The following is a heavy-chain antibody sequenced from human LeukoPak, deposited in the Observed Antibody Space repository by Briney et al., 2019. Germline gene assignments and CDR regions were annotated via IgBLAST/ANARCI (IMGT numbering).Heavy chain of an antibody. J-gene: IGHJ4*02. CDR3: AKDSGNLAYFDY. CDR2: IRYDGSNK. D-gene: IGHD1-26*01. V-gene: IGHV3-30*02. CDR1: GFTFDDYA. Sequence: GGSLRLSCAASGFTFDDYAMHWVRQAPGKGLEWVAFIRYDGSNKFYADSVKGRFTISRDNSKNTLYLQMNSLRAEDTAVYYCAKDSGNLAYFDYWGQGTLVTVSS.